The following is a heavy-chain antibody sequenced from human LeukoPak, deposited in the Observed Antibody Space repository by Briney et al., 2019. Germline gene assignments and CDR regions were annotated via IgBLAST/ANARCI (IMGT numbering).Heavy chain of an antibody. CDR1: GFTFSSYS. J-gene: IGHJ4*02. CDR2: ISSSSSYI. CDR3: ARDVTGGDCF. Sequence: GGSLRLSCAASGFTFSSYSMNWVRQAPGKGLEWVSSISSSSSYIYYADSVKGRFTISRDNAKNSLYLQMNSPRAEDTAVYYCARDVTGGDCFWGQGTLVTVSS. V-gene: IGHV3-21*01. D-gene: IGHD2-21*02.